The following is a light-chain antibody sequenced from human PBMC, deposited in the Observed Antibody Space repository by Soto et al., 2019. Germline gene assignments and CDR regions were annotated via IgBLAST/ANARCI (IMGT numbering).Light chain of an antibody. J-gene: IGKJ5*01. CDR2: DAS. Sequence: EIAFAQSPATPSLSPGERGTPSFRASQSVSIYLAWYQQKPGQAPRLLIYDASNSATGIPARFSGSGSGTDFTLNISSLEPEDFAVYYCQQRSNWPPKITFGQGTRLEIK. CDR3: QQRSNWPPKIT. CDR1: QSVSIY. V-gene: IGKV3-11*01.